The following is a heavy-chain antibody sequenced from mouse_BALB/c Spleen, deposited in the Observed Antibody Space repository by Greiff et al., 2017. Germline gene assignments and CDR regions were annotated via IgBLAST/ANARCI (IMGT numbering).Heavy chain of an antibody. Sequence: QVQLKQPGAELVKPGTSVKLSCKASGYNFTSYWINWVKLRPGQGLEWIGDIYPGSGSTNYNEKFKSKATLTVDTSSSTAYMQLSSLASEDSALYYCARMGWFAYWGQGTLVTVSA. J-gene: IGHJ3*01. V-gene: IGHV1-55*01. CDR2: IYPGSGST. CDR3: ARMGWFAY. CDR1: GYNFTSYW.